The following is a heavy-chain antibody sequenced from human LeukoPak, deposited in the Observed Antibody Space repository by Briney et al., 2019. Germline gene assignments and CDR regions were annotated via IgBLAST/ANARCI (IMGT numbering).Heavy chain of an antibody. J-gene: IGHJ4*02. CDR2: INAGNGNT. CDR1: GYTFASYA. V-gene: IGHV1-3*03. CDR3: ARRSGYYDSSGYYYVLDS. D-gene: IGHD3-22*01. Sequence: ASVKVSCKASGYTFASYAMHWVRQAPGQRLECMGLINAGNGNTKYSQEFQGRVTITRDTSASTASMDLSMLRSEDMAVYYCARRSGYYDSSGYYYVLDSWGQGNPVTVSS.